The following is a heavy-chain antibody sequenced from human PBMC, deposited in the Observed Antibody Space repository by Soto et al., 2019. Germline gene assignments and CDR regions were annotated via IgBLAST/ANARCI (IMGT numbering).Heavy chain of an antibody. CDR1: GFTFSNYA. J-gene: IGHJ6*02. CDR2: ISGSGGST. CDR3: AKGGDDCSGGTCYYYYYGLDV. Sequence: EVQLLESGGGLLQPGGSLRLSCAASGFTFSNYAMSWVRQAPGKGMEWVSAISGSGGSTYYADAVKGRFTISRDNSKNTLDRKMNGRRAEDAAVYYCAKGGDDCSGGTCYYYYYGLDVLGQGTTVTVSS. V-gene: IGHV3-23*01. D-gene: IGHD2-15*01.